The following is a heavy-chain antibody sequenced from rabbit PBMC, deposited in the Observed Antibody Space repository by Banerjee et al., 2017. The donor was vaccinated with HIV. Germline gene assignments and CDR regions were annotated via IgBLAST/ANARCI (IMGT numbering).Heavy chain of an antibody. D-gene: IGHD6-1*01. CDR2: TYVGSSGDT. CDR1: GFSFSSSYY. CDR3: ARSIYGDTYAGYAIDFNL. J-gene: IGHJ4*01. V-gene: IGHV1S45*01. Sequence: QEQLKETGGGLVKPGGTLTLTCTASGFSFSSSYYICWVRQAPEKGLEWIGCTYVGSSGDTNYATWAKGRFTISKTSSTTVTLQMTSLTVADTATYFCARSIYGDTYAGYAIDFNLWGQGTLVT.